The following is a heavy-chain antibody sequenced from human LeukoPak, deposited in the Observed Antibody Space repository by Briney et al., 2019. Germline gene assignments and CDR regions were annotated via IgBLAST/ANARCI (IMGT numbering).Heavy chain of an antibody. CDR3: VRRTTVTTSGDY. V-gene: IGHV5-51*01. D-gene: IGHD4-17*01. J-gene: IGHJ4*02. Sequence: GESLKISCKASGYSFTNYRIGWVRQMPGKGLEWMGIIYPDDSDTRYSPSFQGQVTISADKSIATAYLQWSSLKASDTAMYYCVRRTTVTTSGDYWGPGTLVTVSS. CDR1: GYSFTNYR. CDR2: IYPDDSDT.